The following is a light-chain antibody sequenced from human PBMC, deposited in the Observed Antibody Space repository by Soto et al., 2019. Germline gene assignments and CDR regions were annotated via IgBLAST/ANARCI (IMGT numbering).Light chain of an antibody. CDR3: QQYVGSAGIT. CDR2: GAS. Sequence: IVFTQSQDTLSLPPGENATLSCRAIQRIIGSFLAWYQQKPGQAPKLVIHGASSRAAGIPDRFNGTGSGTDFTLTISRLEPEDFAVYYCQQYVGSAGITFGQGTRLEIK. J-gene: IGKJ5*01. V-gene: IGKV3-20*01. CDR1: QRIIGSF.